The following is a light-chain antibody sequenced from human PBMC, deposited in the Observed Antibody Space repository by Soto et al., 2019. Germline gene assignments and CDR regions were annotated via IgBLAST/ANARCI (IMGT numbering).Light chain of an antibody. Sequence: DIQMTQSPSTLSASVGDRVTITCRASQSITDWLAWYQQKPGKAPKFLIYKASNLEGGVPSRFSCSGSGTAFTLSISSVQPDDFAAYYCQYWDNYSWTFGQGTKVEIK. CDR3: QYWDNYSWT. V-gene: IGKV1-5*03. CDR1: QSITDW. J-gene: IGKJ1*01. CDR2: KAS.